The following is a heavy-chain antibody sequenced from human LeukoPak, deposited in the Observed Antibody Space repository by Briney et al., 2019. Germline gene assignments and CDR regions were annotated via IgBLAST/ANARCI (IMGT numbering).Heavy chain of an antibody. J-gene: IGHJ4*02. CDR2: ISSSSSYI. V-gene: IGHV3-21*01. CDR3: ARSLRSSSPLYYFDY. Sequence: GGSLRLSCAASGFTFSSYSMNWVRQAPGKGLEWVSSISSSSSYIYYADSVKGRFTISRDNAKNSLYLQMNSLRAEDTAVYYCARSLRSSSPLYYFDYWGQGTLVTVSS. D-gene: IGHD6-13*01. CDR1: GFTFSSYS.